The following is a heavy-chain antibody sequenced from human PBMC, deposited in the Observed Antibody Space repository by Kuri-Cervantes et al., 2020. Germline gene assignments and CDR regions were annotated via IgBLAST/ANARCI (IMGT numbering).Heavy chain of an antibody. CDR1: GFSFSSYA. V-gene: IGHV3-23*01. Sequence: GGSLRLSCAASGFSFSSYAMSWVRQAPGKGLEWVSAISGSGGSTYYADSVKGRFTISRDNSKNTLYLQMNFLRAEDAAVYFCAKEFQVRDYYYHMDVWGKGTTVTVSS. CDR3: AKEFQVRDYYYHMDV. CDR2: ISGSGGST. J-gene: IGHJ6*03.